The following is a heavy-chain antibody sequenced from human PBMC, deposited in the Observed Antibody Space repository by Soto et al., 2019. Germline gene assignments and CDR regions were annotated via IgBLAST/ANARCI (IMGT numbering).Heavy chain of an antibody. Sequence: EVQLVESGGGLVQRGGSLRLSCAASGFTFGIYSMNWVRQAPGKGLEWISYINGSSSTMYYADSVKGRFIISRDNADNSLYLQMNSLRDADTAVYYCARGDRFRCSGDRCCSDGLFLSWGQGTLVTVSS. D-gene: IGHD2-15*01. CDR2: INGSSSTM. V-gene: IGHV3-48*02. CDR1: GFTFGIYS. CDR3: ARGDRFRCSGDRCCSDGLFLS. J-gene: IGHJ5*02.